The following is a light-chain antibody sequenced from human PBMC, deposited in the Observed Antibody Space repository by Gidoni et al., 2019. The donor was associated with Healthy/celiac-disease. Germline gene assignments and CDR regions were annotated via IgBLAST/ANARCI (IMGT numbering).Light chain of an antibody. J-gene: IGKJ5*01. Sequence: IELTQSPSSLSASVGDRVTITCRASQSISSYLNWFQQKPGKAPKLLIYAATILQGGVPSRFSGSGSGTDFTLTISSLQPEDFATYYCQQCYSTPLTFGQGTRLEI. CDR2: AAT. CDR1: QSISSY. CDR3: QQCYSTPLT. V-gene: IGKV1-39*01.